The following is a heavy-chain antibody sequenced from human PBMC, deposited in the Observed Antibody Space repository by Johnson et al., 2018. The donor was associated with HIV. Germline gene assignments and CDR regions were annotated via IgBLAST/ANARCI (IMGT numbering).Heavy chain of an antibody. V-gene: IGHV3-48*04. CDR1: GFTFSNYA. J-gene: IGHJ3*02. CDR2: ISSSGSTI. Sequence: VQLVESGGGVVQPGRSLRLSCTASGFTFSNYAIHWVRQAPGKGLEWVSYISSSGSTIYYADSVKGRFTISRDNAKNSLYLQMNSLRAEDTAVYYCARDQSEVDAFDIWGQGTMVTVSS. CDR3: ARDQSEVDAFDI.